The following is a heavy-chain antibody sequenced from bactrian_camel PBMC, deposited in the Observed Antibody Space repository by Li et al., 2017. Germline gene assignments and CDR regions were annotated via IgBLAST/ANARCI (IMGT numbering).Heavy chain of an antibody. Sequence: HVQLVESGGGSVQAGGSLKLSRAASGRTDRQYCMAWFRQGPGKDREGVANLNSDGCTTYSDSVRGRFTISRDNAKNTLYLQMNSLKPEDTAMYYCAADLGYDGICVDSYIRRPELYNYKGQGTQVTVS. J-gene: IGHJ4*01. CDR3: AADLGYDGICVDSYIRRPELYNY. V-gene: IGHV3S53*01. D-gene: IGHD6*01. CDR2: LNSDGCT. CDR1: GRTDRQYC.